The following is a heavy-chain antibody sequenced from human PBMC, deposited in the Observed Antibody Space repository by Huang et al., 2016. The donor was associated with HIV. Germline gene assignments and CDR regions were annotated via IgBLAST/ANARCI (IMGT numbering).Heavy chain of an antibody. D-gene: IGHD6-13*01. V-gene: IGHV7-4-1*02. CDR3: ARGLYSSSWAPFDY. CDR1: GYPCTSYA. CDR2: SNTNTGNP. J-gene: IGHJ4*02. Sequence: QVQLVQSGSELKKPGASVKVSCKASGYPCTSYAMNWVRQAPGQGLEGMGWSNTNTGNPTYAQGFTGRCVFSLDTSVSTAYLQISSLKAEDTAVYYCARGLYSSSWAPFDYWGQGTLVTVSS.